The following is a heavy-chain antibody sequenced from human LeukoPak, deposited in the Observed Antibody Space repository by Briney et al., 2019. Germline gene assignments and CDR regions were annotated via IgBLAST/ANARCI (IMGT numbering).Heavy chain of an antibody. CDR2: IYDSGST. V-gene: IGHV4-39*02. CDR1: GGSVSSSGYY. Sequence: PSEALSLTCTVSGGSVSSSGYYWGWIRQPPGKGLEWIGSIYDSGSTYYNPSLKSRVTMSVDTSKNQFSLKLNSVTAADTAVYYCARDETYYYDSSGFDYWGQGTLVTVSS. CDR3: ARDETYYYDSSGFDY. J-gene: IGHJ4*02. D-gene: IGHD3-22*01.